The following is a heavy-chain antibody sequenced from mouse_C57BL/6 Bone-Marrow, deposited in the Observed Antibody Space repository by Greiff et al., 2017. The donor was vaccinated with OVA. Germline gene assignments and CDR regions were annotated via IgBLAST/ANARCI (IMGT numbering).Heavy chain of an antibody. CDR3: TSPIYYYGSSYDAMDY. J-gene: IGHJ4*01. CDR2: IRNKANNHAT. V-gene: IGHV6-6*01. D-gene: IGHD1-1*01. Sequence: EVKVEESGGGLVQPGGSMKLSCAASGFTFSDAWMDWVRQSPEKGLEWVAEIRNKANNHATYYAESVKGRFTISRDDSKSSVYLQMNSLRAEDTGIYYCTSPIYYYGSSYDAMDYWGQGTSVTVSS. CDR1: GFTFSDAW.